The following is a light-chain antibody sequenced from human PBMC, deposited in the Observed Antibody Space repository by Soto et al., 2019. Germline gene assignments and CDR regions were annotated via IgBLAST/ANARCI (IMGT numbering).Light chain of an antibody. Sequence: QAVVTQPPSASGTPGQRVTISCSGSSSNIGSNTVNWYQQLPGTAPKLLIHTNNQRPSGVPDRFSGSKSGTSASLAIGGLQSEDEADYYCAAWDDSLNGPVFGGGTKLTVL. J-gene: IGLJ3*02. CDR2: TNN. CDR3: AAWDDSLNGPV. CDR1: SSNIGSNT. V-gene: IGLV1-44*01.